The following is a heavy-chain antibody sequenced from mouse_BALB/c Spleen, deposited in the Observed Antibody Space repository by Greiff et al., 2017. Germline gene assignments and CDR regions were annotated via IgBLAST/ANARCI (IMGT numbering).Heavy chain of an antibody. J-gene: IGHJ2*01. Sequence: EVQLQESGPGLVKPSQSLSLTCSVTGYSITSGYYWNWIRQFPGNKLEWMGYISYDGSNNYNPSLKNRISITRDTSKNQFFLKLNSVTTEDTATYYCARDRDALFDYWGQGTTLTVSS. CDR2: ISYDGSN. CDR3: ARDRDALFDY. D-gene: IGHD3-3*01. V-gene: IGHV3-6*02. CDR1: GYSITSGYY.